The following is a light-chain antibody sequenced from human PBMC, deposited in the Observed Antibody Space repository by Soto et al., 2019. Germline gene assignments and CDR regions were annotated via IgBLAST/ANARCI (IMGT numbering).Light chain of an antibody. Sequence: DIQLTQSPSSLSASVGDRVNITCRASQNIRTYLNWYQQKPGKAPTLLIYAATTLQSGVPSTFSGSASGTDFYLTISSLQPGDVATYYCQQSYSTLSTFGPGTQLEIK. CDR1: QNIRTY. J-gene: IGKJ2*01. CDR3: QQSYSTLST. V-gene: IGKV1-39*01. CDR2: AAT.